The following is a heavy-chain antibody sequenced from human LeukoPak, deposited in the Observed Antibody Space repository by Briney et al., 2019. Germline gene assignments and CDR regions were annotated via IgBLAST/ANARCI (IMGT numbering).Heavy chain of an antibody. J-gene: IGHJ5*02. CDR2: VHPNSGNT. V-gene: IGHV1-8*01. CDR1: GYPFTTYE. CDR3: ARGPRNDP. Sequence: ASVKVSCKTSGYPFTTYEINWVRQAAGQGLEWMGWVHPNSGNTAYAQKFQGRVTMTRDTSISTAYMELSGLRSDDTAVYFCARGPRNDPWGQGTRVTVSS. D-gene: IGHD1-14*01.